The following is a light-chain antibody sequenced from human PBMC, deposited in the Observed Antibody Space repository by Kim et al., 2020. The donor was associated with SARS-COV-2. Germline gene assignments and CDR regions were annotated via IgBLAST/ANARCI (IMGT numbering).Light chain of an antibody. V-gene: IGLV3-21*04. CDR2: YDD. J-gene: IGLJ2*01. CDR1: SIGSKS. CDR3: QVWDSSTDQVI. Sequence: PGETATITCGGTSIGSKSVHWYQQRSGQAPLLVIYYDDSRPSGIPERFSASNFDNTAALIISRVEAGDEADYYCQVWDSSTDQVIFGGGTKLTVL.